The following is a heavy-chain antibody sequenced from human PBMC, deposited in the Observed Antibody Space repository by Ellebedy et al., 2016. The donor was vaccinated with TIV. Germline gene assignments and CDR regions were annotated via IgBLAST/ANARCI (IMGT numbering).Heavy chain of an antibody. J-gene: IGHJ6*02. CDR2: VVGSSGST. V-gene: IGHV3-23*01. CDR1: GVTVSTNY. Sequence: PGGSLRLSCAAAGVTVSTNYMSWVRQAPGKGLEWVSTVVGSSGSTYYADSVQGRFTVSRDNPKNTLYLQMNSLRAEDTAVYYCAKDVSVGTTQSFYGMDVWGQGTTVTVSS. D-gene: IGHD1-7*01. CDR3: AKDVSVGTTQSFYGMDV.